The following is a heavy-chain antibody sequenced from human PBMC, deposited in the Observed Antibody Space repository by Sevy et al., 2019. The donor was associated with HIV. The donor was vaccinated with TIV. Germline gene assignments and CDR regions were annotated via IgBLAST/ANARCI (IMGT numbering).Heavy chain of an antibody. CDR3: ARDCKYYGSGSHKNYYYYYGMDV. CDR1: GGSVSSGSYY. J-gene: IGHJ6*02. D-gene: IGHD3-10*01. V-gene: IGHV4-61*01. Sequence: LLQLRETLSLTCTVSGGSVSSGSYYWSWIRQPPGKGLEWIGYIYYSGSTNYNPSLKSRVTISVDTSKNQFSLKLSSVTAADTAVYYCARDCKYYGSGSHKNYYYYYGMDVWGQGTTVTVSS. CDR2: IYYSGST.